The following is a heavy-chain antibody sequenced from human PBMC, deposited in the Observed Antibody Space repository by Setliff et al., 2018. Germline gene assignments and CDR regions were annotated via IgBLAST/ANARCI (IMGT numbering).Heavy chain of an antibody. J-gene: IGHJ4*02. CDR3: ASATGY. Sequence: PSETLSLTCTVTGGSFDSGTHYWSWIRQPAGKVPEWIGLIQGTGSTNYNPSLQSRATISIDTSKTSLYLLMNSLRADDTAVYFCASATGYWGQGILVTVSS. V-gene: IGHV4-61*02. CDR2: IQGTGST. CDR1: GGSFDSGTHY.